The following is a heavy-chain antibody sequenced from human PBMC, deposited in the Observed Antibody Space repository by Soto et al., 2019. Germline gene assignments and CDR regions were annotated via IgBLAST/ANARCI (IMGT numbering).Heavy chain of an antibody. V-gene: IGHV4-59*01. CDR2: IYYNGNT. D-gene: IGHD1-26*01. CDR3: AREAGATKGWGAFDI. CDR1: GGSISTYY. Sequence: QVQLQESGPGLVKPSEPLSLTCTVSGGSISTYYWSWVRQPPGKGLEWIGYIYYNGNTNYDPSLKSRVTISLDTSKNQFSLKLNSVTAADTAVYYCAREAGATKGWGAFDIWGQGTMVTVSS. J-gene: IGHJ3*02.